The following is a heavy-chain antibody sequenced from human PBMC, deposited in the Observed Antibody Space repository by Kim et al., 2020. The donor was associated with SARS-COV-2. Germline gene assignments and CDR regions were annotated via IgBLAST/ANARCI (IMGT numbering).Heavy chain of an antibody. J-gene: IGHJ4*02. CDR1: GFTFSTYA. CDR3: AKCRVPIRGNSVEYYFDD. Sequence: GGSLRLSCATSGFTFSTYAMNWVRQAPGEGLEWVSVITGSDGSTYYADSVKGRFTISRDNSKNTLYLQMNSLRADDTAVYYCAKCRVPIRGNSVEYYFDDWGQGTLVTVSS. CDR2: ITGSDGST. D-gene: IGHD3-3*01. V-gene: IGHV3-23*01.